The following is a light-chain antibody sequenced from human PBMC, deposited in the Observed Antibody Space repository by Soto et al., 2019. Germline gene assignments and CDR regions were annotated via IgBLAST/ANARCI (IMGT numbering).Light chain of an antibody. CDR1: QGIASY. Sequence: DIQLTQSPSFLSASVGARTTITCRASQGIASYLAWFQQKPAKAPELLILAASTLRSGAPSRFSGSGSEIEFTLTVSSLQPEDFATYYCQQLYNYPRTFGQGNKVEIK. J-gene: IGKJ1*01. CDR3: QQLYNYPRT. CDR2: AAS. V-gene: IGKV1-9*01.